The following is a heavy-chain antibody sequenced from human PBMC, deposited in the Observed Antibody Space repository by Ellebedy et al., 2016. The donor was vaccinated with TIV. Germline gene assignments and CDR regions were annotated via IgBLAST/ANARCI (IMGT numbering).Heavy chain of an antibody. V-gene: IGHV4-59*01. CDR2: IHYSGST. CDR1: GGSITNYY. J-gene: IGHJ6*03. CDR3: ARTTEGYGRRGEGSYSYYMDV. D-gene: IGHD2-15*01. Sequence: SETLSLXCTVSGGSITNYYWSWIRQPPGKRLEWIGFIHYSGSTHYNPSLRSRVTISVDTSTNRFSLKLNAVSAADTAVYFCARTTEGYGRRGEGSYSYYMDVWGKGTTVTVS.